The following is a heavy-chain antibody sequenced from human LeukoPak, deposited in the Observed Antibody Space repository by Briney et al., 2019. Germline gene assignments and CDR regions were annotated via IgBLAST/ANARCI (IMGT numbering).Heavy chain of an antibody. D-gene: IGHD6-19*01. CDR1: GLTFRNYF. Sequence: GGSLRLSCAASGLTFRNYFMSWIRQAPGKGLEWISCISSSGATTDYADSVKGRFNISRDNAKHLLFLQMNSLRPEDTAVYYCARDRRPAQWLGVDYWGQGALVTVSS. CDR2: ISSSGATT. V-gene: IGHV3-11*01. J-gene: IGHJ4*02. CDR3: ARDRRPAQWLGVDY.